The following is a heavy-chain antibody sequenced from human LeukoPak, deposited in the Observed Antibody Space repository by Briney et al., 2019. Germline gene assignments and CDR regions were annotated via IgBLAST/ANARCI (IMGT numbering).Heavy chain of an antibody. D-gene: IGHD6-19*01. CDR1: GFTFSNYA. V-gene: IGHV3-23*01. CDR2: ISSSGGST. Sequence: PGGSLRLSCAASGFTFSNYAMSWVRQAPGKGLEWVSAISSSGGSTYYADSVKGRFTISRDNSKNTLYVQMNSLRAEDTAVYCCAIGGQWLTGYWGQGTLVTVSS. CDR3: AIGGQWLTGY. J-gene: IGHJ4*02.